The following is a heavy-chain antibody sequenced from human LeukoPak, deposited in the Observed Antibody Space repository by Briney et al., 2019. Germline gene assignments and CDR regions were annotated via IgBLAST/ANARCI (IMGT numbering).Heavy chain of an antibody. CDR2: IHPNSGDT. V-gene: IGHV1-2*02. Sequence: ASVKVSCKASGYIFTGYYMHWLRQAPGQGLEWMGWIHPNSGDTYYAQKFQDRVTMTWDTSISTAYIEMTWLRSDDTAVYFCARGPLYCSNTNRHSNWFDPWGQGALVTISS. CDR3: ARGPLYCSNTNRHSNWFDP. CDR1: GYIFTGYY. J-gene: IGHJ5*02. D-gene: IGHD2-2*01.